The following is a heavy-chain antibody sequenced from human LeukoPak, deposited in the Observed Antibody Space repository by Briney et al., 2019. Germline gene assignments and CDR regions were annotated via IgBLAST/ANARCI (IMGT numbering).Heavy chain of an antibody. CDR3: ARDRGLTAAGTTDY. CDR2: ISSNGGST. Sequence: GGSLRLSCAASGFTFSSYAMHWVRQAPGKGLEYVSAISSNGGSTYYANSVKGRFTISRDNSKNTLYLQMGSLRAEDMAVYYCARDRGLTAAGTTDYWGQGTLVTVSS. CDR1: GFTFSSYA. D-gene: IGHD6-13*01. V-gene: IGHV3-64*01. J-gene: IGHJ4*02.